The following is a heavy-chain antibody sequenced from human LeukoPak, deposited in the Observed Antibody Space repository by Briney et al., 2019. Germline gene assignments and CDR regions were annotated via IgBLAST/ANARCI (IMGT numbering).Heavy chain of an antibody. CDR1: GFTFSSYA. CDR2: IGTAGDT. D-gene: IGHD1-26*01. V-gene: IGHV3-13*01. CDR3: AREGRELDAFDI. J-gene: IGHJ3*02. Sequence: GGSLRLSCAASGFTFSSYAMSWVRQATGKGLEWVSAIGTAGDTYYPGSVKGRFTISRENAKNSLYLQMNSLRAGDTAVYYCAREGRELDAFDIWGQGTMVTVSS.